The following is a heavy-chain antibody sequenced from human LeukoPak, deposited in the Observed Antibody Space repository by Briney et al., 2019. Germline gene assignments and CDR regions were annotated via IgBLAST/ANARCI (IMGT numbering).Heavy chain of an antibody. CDR3: AKPTTLVEMATGGYY. D-gene: IGHD5-24*01. Sequence: GGSLRLSCAASGFTFSNYGMSWVRQVPGKGLEWVSAISGSGSGTYFADSVKGRFTISRDNSKNTLYLQMNSLRAEDTAVYYCAKPTTLVEMATGGYYWGQGTLVTVSS. V-gene: IGHV3-23*01. J-gene: IGHJ4*02. CDR1: GFTFSNYG. CDR2: ISGSGSGT.